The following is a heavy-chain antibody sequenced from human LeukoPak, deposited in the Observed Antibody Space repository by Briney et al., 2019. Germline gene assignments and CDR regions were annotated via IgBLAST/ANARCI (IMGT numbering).Heavy chain of an antibody. J-gene: IGHJ4*02. CDR1: GYTFVSYG. CDR3: ARAPPGMTMGPGDY. D-gene: IGHD6-13*01. CDR2: ISPNNGDI. Sequence: ASVKVSCKASGYTFVSYGVTWVRQAPGQGLEWMGWISPNNGDIVYAQKFQGRVTLTIETSTTKASMEVRSLRSDDTAMYYCARAPPGMTMGPGDYWGQGTLVIVSS. V-gene: IGHV1-18*01.